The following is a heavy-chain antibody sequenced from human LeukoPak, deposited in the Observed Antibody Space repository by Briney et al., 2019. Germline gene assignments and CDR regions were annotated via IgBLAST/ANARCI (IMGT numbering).Heavy chain of an antibody. V-gene: IGHV1-2*02. D-gene: IGHD3-22*01. J-gene: IGHJ4*02. CDR1: GYTFTGYY. Sequence: ASVKVSCKASGYTFTGYYMHWVRQAPGQGLEWMGWINPNSGGTNYAQKFQGRVTMTRDTSISTAYMELRSLRSDDTAVYYCARAANYDSSGYYYNWGQGTLVTVSS. CDR3: ARAANYDSSGYYYN. CDR2: INPNSGGT.